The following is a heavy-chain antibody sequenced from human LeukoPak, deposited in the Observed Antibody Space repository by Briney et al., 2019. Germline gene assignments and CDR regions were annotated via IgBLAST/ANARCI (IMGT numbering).Heavy chain of an antibody. J-gene: IGHJ4*02. CDR1: GFIFSSYA. D-gene: IGHD6-13*01. V-gene: IGHV3-30*04. CDR2: ISYDGNNK. CDR3: ARDQAAAGPGVYFDY. Sequence: PGRPLRLSCAASGFIFSSYAMHWVRRAPGKGLEWVAVISYDGNNKYYADSVKGRFTISRDNSKSTLYLQVNSLRAEDTAVYYCARDQAAAGPGVYFDYWGQGTLVTVSS.